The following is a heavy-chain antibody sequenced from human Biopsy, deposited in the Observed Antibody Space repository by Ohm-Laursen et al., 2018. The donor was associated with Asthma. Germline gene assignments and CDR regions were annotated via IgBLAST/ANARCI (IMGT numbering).Heavy chain of an antibody. D-gene: IGHD3-3*01. V-gene: IGHV3-48*02. CDR1: GFTLGSYS. Sequence: SPRLSCAASGFTLGSYSMNWLRQAPGRGLEWVSYISLGSNTIYYADSVKGRFTVSRDNAKSSLYLQMNSLRDEDTAVYYCARQMNYDFWRSPLDIWGLGTMVIVSS. J-gene: IGHJ3*02. CDR2: ISLGSNTI. CDR3: ARQMNYDFWRSPLDI.